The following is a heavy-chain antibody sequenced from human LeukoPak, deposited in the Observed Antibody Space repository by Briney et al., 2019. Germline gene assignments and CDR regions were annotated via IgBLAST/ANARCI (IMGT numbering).Heavy chain of an antibody. D-gene: IGHD5-18*01. Sequence: GSLSLSCAGPGFTFSNYSINWVRQAPGKGLEWVSSISPSSHYIYYADSVRGRFTISRDNARNSLYLQMNSLRDEDTAVYYCARDRHTAMVYYYYYMDVWGTGTTVTVSS. CDR1: GFTFSNYS. V-gene: IGHV3-21*04. CDR2: ISPSSHYI. CDR3: ARDRHTAMVYYYYYMDV. J-gene: IGHJ6*03.